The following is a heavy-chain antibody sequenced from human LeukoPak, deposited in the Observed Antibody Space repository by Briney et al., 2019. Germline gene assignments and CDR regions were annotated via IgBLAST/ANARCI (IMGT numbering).Heavy chain of an antibody. J-gene: IGHJ4*02. V-gene: IGHV3-30*18. CDR2: ISYDGSNK. CDR3: AKDRHDYSNSFDY. Sequence: GGSLRLSCAASGFTFSTYGMHWVRQAPGKGLEWVAVISYDGSNKYYADSVKGRFIISRDNSKNTLYLQMNSLRAEDTAVFYCAKDRHDYSNSFDYWGQGTLVTVSS. D-gene: IGHD4-11*01. CDR1: GFTFSTYG.